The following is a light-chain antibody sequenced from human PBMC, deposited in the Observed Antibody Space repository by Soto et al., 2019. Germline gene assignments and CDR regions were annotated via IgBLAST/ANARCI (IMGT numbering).Light chain of an antibody. CDR1: QSVTSN. J-gene: IGKJ1*01. CDR2: GAS. V-gene: IGKV3-11*01. Sequence: ETVLTQSPGTLSLSPGERATVSCRASQSVTSNFLAWYQLRPGQAPKLLISGASNRATGIPARFSGSGSGTDFTLTISNLEPEDFAVYYCQQHSHWPPWTFGQGTKVDIK. CDR3: QQHSHWPPWT.